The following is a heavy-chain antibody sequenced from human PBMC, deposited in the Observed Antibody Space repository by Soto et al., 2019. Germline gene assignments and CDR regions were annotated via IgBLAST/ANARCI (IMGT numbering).Heavy chain of an antibody. CDR2: IYYSGST. CDR3: AVSSYPLYYGMDV. D-gene: IGHD1-26*01. J-gene: IGHJ6*02. Sequence: WTWIRQHPGEGLEWIGYIYYSGSTSYNPSLKSRLTISIDTSRNQFSLKLSSLTAADTAVYYCAVSSYPLYYGMDVWGQGTTVTFSS. V-gene: IGHV4-31*02.